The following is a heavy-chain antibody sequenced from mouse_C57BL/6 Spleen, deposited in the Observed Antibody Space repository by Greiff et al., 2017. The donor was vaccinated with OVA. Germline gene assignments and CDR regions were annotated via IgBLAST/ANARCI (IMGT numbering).Heavy chain of an antibody. D-gene: IGHD4-1*01. CDR3: ARERTGRYFDD. CDR1: GYAFTNYL. CDR2: INPGSGGT. Sequence: QVQLQQSGAELVRPGTSVKVSCKASGYAFTNYLIEWVKQRPGQGLEWIGVINPGSGGTNYNEKFKGKATLTADKSSSTAYMQLSSLTSEDSAVYFCARERTGRYFDDWGQGTTLTVSS. J-gene: IGHJ2*01. V-gene: IGHV1-54*01.